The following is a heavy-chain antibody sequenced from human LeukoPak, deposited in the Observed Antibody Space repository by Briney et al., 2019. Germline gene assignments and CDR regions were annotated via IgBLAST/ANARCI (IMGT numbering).Heavy chain of an antibody. V-gene: IGHV3-30*04. D-gene: IGHD3-9*01. Sequence: GGSLRLSCAASGFTFSSYAMYWVRQAPGKGLEWVAFISYDGRNKYYGDSMKGRFTISRDNSKNTLYLQMNSLGPDDTAVYYCARDWSTGTYHYYYMDVWGKGTTVTVSS. CDR3: ARDWSTGTYHYYYMDV. CDR1: GFTFSSYA. J-gene: IGHJ6*03. CDR2: ISYDGRNK.